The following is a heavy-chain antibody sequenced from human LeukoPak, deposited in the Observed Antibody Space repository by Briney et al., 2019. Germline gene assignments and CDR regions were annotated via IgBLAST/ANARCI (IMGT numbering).Heavy chain of an antibody. Sequence: GGSLRLSCAASGFTFSSYSMNWVRQAPGKGLEWVSYISSSSSTIYYADSVKGRFTIFRDDAKNSLYLQMNSLRAEDTAVYYCARGGQRAQINWSDPWGQGTLVTVSS. J-gene: IGHJ5*02. CDR1: GFTFSSYS. CDR3: ARGGQRAQINWSDP. CDR2: ISSSSSTI. D-gene: IGHD3-16*01. V-gene: IGHV3-48*04.